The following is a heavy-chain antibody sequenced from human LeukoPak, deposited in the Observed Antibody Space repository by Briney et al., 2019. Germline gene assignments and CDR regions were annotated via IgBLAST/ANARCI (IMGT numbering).Heavy chain of an antibody. CDR2: LKQDGSEE. Sequence: GGSLRLSCAASGFTFSTYWMTWVRQAPGKGLEWVANLKQDGSEEYYVDSVKGRFTISRDNAKNSLYLQMNSLRAEDTAVYYCARDYRSSSGRSIDYWGQGTLDTVSS. CDR1: GFTFSTYW. V-gene: IGHV3-7*01. J-gene: IGHJ4*02. CDR3: ARDYRSSSGRSIDY. D-gene: IGHD6-6*01.